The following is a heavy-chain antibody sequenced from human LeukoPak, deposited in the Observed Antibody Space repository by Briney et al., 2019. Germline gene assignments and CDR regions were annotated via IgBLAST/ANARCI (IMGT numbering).Heavy chain of an antibody. J-gene: IGHJ4*02. CDR1: GYTFTSYG. CDR3: AGDSQDFWSGYYLYYFDY. CDR2: ISAYNGNT. V-gene: IGHV1-18*01. D-gene: IGHD3-3*01. Sequence: GASVKVSCKASGYTFTSYGISWVRQAPGQGLEWMGWISAYNGNTNYAQKLQGRVTMTTDTSTSTAYMELRSLRSDDTAVYYCAGDSQDFWSGYYLYYFDYWGQGTLVTVSS.